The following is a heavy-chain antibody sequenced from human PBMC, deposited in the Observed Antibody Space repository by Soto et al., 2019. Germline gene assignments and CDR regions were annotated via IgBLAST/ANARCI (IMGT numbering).Heavy chain of an antibody. V-gene: IGHV3-23*01. CDR2: ITGGGYST. CDR1: GFTFSHCA. Sequence: EVQLLESGGGLVQPGGSLRLSCAAAGFTFSHCAMSWVRQAPGKGLEWVSAITGGGYSTYYANSVKGRFTISRDNSKNTLYLEMSSLRADDTAVYYCAKALWSPTVGSEYYYAMDAWGQGTTVTVSS. J-gene: IGHJ6*02. CDR3: AKALWSPTVGSEYYYAMDA. D-gene: IGHD4-17*01.